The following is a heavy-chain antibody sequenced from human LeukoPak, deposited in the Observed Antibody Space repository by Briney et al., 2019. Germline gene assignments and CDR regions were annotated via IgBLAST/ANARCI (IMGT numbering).Heavy chain of an antibody. Sequence: SETLSLTCTVSSGSVSNSHYYWAWVRQPPGKGLEWLGSIFYSGNTHYNPSLKSPVTISIYTSKNQFSLKVSSVTAADTAIYYCARDLSFDWFPYYFDYWGQGILVTVSS. V-gene: IGHV4-39*07. CDR1: SGSVSNSHYY. CDR2: IFYSGNT. CDR3: ARDLSFDWFPYYFDY. J-gene: IGHJ4*02. D-gene: IGHD3-9*01.